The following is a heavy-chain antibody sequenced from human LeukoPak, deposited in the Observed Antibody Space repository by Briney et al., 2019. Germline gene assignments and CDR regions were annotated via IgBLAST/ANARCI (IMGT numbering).Heavy chain of an antibody. D-gene: IGHD6-19*01. CDR1: GGSISSYY. Sequence: SETLSLTCTVSGGSISSYYWSWIRQPPGKGLEWIGYIYYSGSTNYNPSLKSRVTISVDTSKNQFSLKLSSVTAADTAVYYCARALPDHSSGWYVDYYYYGMDVWGQGTTVTVSS. J-gene: IGHJ6*02. CDR2: IYYSGST. V-gene: IGHV4-59*01. CDR3: ARALPDHSSGWYVDYYYYGMDV.